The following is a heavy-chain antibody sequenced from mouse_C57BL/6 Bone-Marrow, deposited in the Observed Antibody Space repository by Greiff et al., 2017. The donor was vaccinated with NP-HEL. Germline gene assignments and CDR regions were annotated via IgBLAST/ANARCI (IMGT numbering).Heavy chain of an antibody. CDR3: ARHGNYYYDGGFAY. Sequence: DVKLVESGGDLVKPGGSLKLSCAASRFTFSSYGMSWVRQTPDKRLEWVATISSGVSYTYYPDSVKGRFTISRDNAKNTLYLRMSSLKSEDTAMYYCARHGNYYYDGGFAYWGQGTLVTVSA. D-gene: IGHD2-4*01. CDR1: RFTFSSYG. J-gene: IGHJ3*01. V-gene: IGHV5-6*02. CDR2: ISSGVSYT.